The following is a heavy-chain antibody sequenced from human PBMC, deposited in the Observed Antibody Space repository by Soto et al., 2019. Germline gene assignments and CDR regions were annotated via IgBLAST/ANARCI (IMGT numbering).Heavy chain of an antibody. CDR1: GGSFSGHS. CDR3: STRAYDTNGYYRFDP. D-gene: IGHD3-22*01. Sequence: QVQLQQWGAGLLKPSETLSLTCAVYGGSFSGHSWTWIRQSPGKGLEWIGDINHSGRVNYSPSLNSRVTISLDTSKSQSSLTLSAVTAADTAMYYCSTRAYDTNGYYRFDPWGQGTLVTVSS. CDR2: INHSGRV. J-gene: IGHJ5*01. V-gene: IGHV4-34*01.